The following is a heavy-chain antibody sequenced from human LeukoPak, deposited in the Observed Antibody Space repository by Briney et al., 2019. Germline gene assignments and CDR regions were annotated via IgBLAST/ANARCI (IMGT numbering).Heavy chain of an antibody. V-gene: IGHV1-69*13. J-gene: IGHJ3*02. CDR2: IIPIFGTA. D-gene: IGHD2-21*01. CDR1: GGTFSSYA. Sequence: SVKVSCKASGGTFSSYAISWVRQAPGQGLEWTGGIIPIFGTANYAQKFQGRVTITADESTSTAYMELSSLRSEDTAVYYCARDPLAYCGGDCYRLYAFDIWGQGTMVTVSS. CDR3: ARDPLAYCGGDCYRLYAFDI.